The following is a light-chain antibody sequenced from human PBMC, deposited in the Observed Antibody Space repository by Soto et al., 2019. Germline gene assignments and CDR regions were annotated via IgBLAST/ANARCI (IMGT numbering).Light chain of an antibody. V-gene: IGLV2-14*01. J-gene: IGLJ1*01. CDR3: SSYTSATTYV. Sequence: QSALTQPASVSGSPGQSITISCTGTSSDVGAYNYASWYQQYPGEAPKVIIYDVSHRPAGVSNRFSGSKSGITASLTISGLQTQDEADYYCSSYTSATTYVFGTGTKLTVL. CDR1: SSDVGAYNY. CDR2: DVS.